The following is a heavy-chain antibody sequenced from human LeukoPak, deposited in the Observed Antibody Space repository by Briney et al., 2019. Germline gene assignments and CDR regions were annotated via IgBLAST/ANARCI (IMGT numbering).Heavy chain of an antibody. V-gene: IGHV3-74*01. Sequence: PGGSLGLSCAASGFTFSSYWMHWVRQAPGKGLVWVSRINSDGSSTSYADSVKGRFTISRDNAKNTLYLQMNSLRAEDTAVYYCARGPYCSGGSCYDWFDPWGQGTLVTVSS. CDR2: INSDGSST. CDR3: ARGPYCSGGSCYDWFDP. CDR1: GFTFSSYW. D-gene: IGHD2-15*01. J-gene: IGHJ5*02.